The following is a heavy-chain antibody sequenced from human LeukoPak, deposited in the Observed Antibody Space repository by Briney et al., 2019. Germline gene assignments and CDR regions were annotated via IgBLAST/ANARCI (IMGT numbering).Heavy chain of an antibody. D-gene: IGHD5/OR15-5a*01. J-gene: IGHJ4*02. V-gene: IGHV3-48*01. CDR1: GFPFIEYS. Sequence: GGSLRLSCTASGFPFIEYSMNWVRQVPGKGLEWISYIGIDSGNTKYADSVRRRFTISADKAKNSLYLQMNSRRVEDTAVYYCARDHIYAFDNWGQGTLVSVAS. CDR2: IGIDSGNT. CDR3: ARDHIYAFDN.